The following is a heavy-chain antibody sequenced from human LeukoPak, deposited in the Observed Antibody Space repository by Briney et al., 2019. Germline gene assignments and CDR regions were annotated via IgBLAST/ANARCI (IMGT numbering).Heavy chain of an antibody. Sequence: GESLKISCKGSGYSFTSYWIGWVRQMPGKGLEWMGIIYPGDSDTRYSPSFQGQVTISADKSISTAYLQWSSLKASDTAMYYCAXHFSSSAVRGYYYYYMDXWGKGXXVTV. CDR2: IYPGDSDT. CDR1: GYSFTSYW. CDR3: AXHFSSSAVRGYYYYYMDX. D-gene: IGHD6-13*01. V-gene: IGHV5-51*01. J-gene: IGHJ6*03.